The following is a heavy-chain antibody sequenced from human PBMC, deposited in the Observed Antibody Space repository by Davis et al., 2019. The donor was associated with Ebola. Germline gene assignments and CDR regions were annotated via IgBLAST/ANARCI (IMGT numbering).Heavy chain of an antibody. Sequence: ASVKVSCKASGYTFSNYAMNWVRQAPGQGLEWMGWISAYNGNTNYAQKVQGRVTMTTDTSTGTAYLDLRSLRSDDTAVYFCARTSIVGTTTTASDIWGQGTLVTVSS. J-gene: IGHJ3*02. CDR3: ARTSIVGTTTTASDI. D-gene: IGHD1-26*01. CDR1: GYTFSNYA. CDR2: ISAYNGNT. V-gene: IGHV1-18*01.